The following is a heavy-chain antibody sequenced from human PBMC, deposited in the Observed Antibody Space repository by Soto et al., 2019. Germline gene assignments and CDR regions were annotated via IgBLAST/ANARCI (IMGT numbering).Heavy chain of an antibody. CDR1: GGSISSGGYY. CDR2: IYYSGST. Sequence: QVQLQESGPGLVKPSQTLSLTCTVSGGSISSGGYYWSWIRQHPGKGLEWIGYIYYSGSTYYNPSLKRRVTISVDTSKNQFSLKLSSVTAADTAVYYCASTYYYDSSGYLLFDYWGQGTLVTVSS. J-gene: IGHJ4*02. D-gene: IGHD3-22*01. V-gene: IGHV4-31*03. CDR3: ASTYYYDSSGYLLFDY.